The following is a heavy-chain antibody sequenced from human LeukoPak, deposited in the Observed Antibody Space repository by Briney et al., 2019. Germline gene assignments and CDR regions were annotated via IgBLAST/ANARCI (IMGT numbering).Heavy chain of an antibody. CDR2: IYPGDSDT. CDR3: ASHYGAAMSQTLDY. J-gene: IGHJ4*02. V-gene: IGHV5-51*01. CDR1: GYSFINHW. D-gene: IGHD5-18*01. Sequence: GESLKISGKGSGYSFINHWSGGVRQMPGKGLEGMGVIYPGDSDTTYSPSFQGQVTISADSSSSTAYLQWSSLKASEPAMYYCASHYGAAMSQTLDYWGQGTLVTVSS.